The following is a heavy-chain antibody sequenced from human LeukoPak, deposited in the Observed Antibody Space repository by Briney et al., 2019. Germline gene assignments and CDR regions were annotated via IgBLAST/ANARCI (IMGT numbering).Heavy chain of an antibody. V-gene: IGHV1-69*13. CDR1: GGTFSSYA. D-gene: IGHD6-19*01. CDR2: IIPIFGTA. Sequence: GASVKVSCKASGGTFSSYAISWVRQAPGQGLEWMGGIIPIFGTANYAQKFQGRVTITADESTSTAYMELSSLRSEDTAVYYCARLGDHSSGWYDGVSGTKKVRAFDIWGQGTMVTVSS. CDR3: ARLGDHSSGWYDGVSGTKKVRAFDI. J-gene: IGHJ3*02.